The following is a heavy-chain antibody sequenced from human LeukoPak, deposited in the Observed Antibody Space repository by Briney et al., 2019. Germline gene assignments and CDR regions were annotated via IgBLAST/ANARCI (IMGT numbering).Heavy chain of an antibody. Sequence: PSETLSLTCTVSGYSISSGYYWGWIRQPPGKGLEWIGSIYHSGSTYYNPSLESRVTISVDTSKNQFSLKLSSVTAADTAVYYCARDPNDFWSGAFDIWGQGTMVTVSS. CDR3: ARDPNDFWSGAFDI. CDR1: GYSISSGYY. D-gene: IGHD3-3*01. J-gene: IGHJ3*02. CDR2: IYHSGST. V-gene: IGHV4-38-2*02.